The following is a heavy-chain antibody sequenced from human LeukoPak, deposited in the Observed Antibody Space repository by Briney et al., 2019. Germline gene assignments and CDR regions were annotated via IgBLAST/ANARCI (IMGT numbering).Heavy chain of an antibody. V-gene: IGHV3-23*01. Sequence: PGGSLRLSCAASGFTFSSYAMSWVRQAPGKGLEWVSAISGSGGSTYYADSVKGRFTISRDDSKNTVFLQMSSLRLDDMAVYHCARDPGIAGADDWLDPWGQGTLVTVSS. CDR1: GFTFSSYA. D-gene: IGHD6-13*01. CDR2: ISGSGGST. CDR3: ARDPGIAGADDWLDP. J-gene: IGHJ5*02.